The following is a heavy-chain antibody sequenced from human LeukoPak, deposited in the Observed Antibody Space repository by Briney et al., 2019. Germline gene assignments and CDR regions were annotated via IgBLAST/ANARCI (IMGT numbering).Heavy chain of an antibody. Sequence: SETLSLTCTVSGGSISSSSYYWGWTRQPPGKGLEWIGSIYYSGSTYYNPSLKSRVTISVDTSKNQFSLKPSSVTAADTAVYYCARPYTYYDILTGYYSGWFDPWGQGTLVTVSS. CDR1: GGSISSSSYY. CDR2: IYYSGST. CDR3: ARPYTYYDILTGYYSGWFDP. D-gene: IGHD3-9*01. J-gene: IGHJ5*02. V-gene: IGHV4-39*01.